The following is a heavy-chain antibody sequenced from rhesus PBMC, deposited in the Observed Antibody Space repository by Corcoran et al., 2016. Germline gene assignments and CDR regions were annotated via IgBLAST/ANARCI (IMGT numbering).Heavy chain of an antibody. CDR2: MYWDDYK. CDR1: GFSLSTSGMS. D-gene: IGHD6-31*01. V-gene: IGHV2-1*01. Sequence: QVTLKESGPALVKPTQTLTLTCTFSGFSLSTSGMSVGGSRHPSRKTLEWLALMYWDDYKRYTTSLKRRLTISKDTYKNQVVLTMTNMDTVDTATYYCARVGIAAAFDYWGQGVLVTVSS. J-gene: IGHJ4*01. CDR3: ARVGIAAAFDY.